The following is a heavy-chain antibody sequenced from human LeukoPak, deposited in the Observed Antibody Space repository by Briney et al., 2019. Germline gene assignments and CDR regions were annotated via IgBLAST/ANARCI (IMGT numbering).Heavy chain of an antibody. CDR3: ARVDEGLDH. CDR2: INPNSGAT. V-gene: IGHV1-2*02. D-gene: IGHD3/OR15-3a*01. Sequence: ASVTVSCTASGYPFFAYYIHWVRQAPGQGLEWMGWINPNSGATNSAQNFQGRVTMTRDTSISTVYMEVSSLKSDDTAMYYCARVDEGLDHWGQGTLVTVSS. CDR1: GYPFFAYY. J-gene: IGHJ4*02.